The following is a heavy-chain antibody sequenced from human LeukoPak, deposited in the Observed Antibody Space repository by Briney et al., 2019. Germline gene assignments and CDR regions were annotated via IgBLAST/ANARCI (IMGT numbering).Heavy chain of an antibody. V-gene: IGHV3-74*01. CDR1: GFTFSNNW. CDR3: AREAEEAPTAMGVYYYYVIDV. CDR2: VNPDGRRT. D-gene: IGHD2-2*01. Sequence: GWSLRHSCAASGFTFSNNWMHWVRQAPGKGLVWVSRVNPDGRRTDYAGSVKGRFTISRENAKNTLYLQLNSLRAEDTAVYYRAREAEEAPTAMGVYYYYVIDVWGKGTTVTVSS. J-gene: IGHJ6*04.